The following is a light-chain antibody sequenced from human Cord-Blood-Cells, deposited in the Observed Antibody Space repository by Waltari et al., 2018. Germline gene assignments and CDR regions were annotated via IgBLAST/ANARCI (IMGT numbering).Light chain of an antibody. Sequence: DIQITQPPSSLSASVGARVTITYRASQSISSYVNWYQQRPGEAPKLLIYAASSLQSGVPSRFSVSGSGTDFTITISRLQPEDFATNYCQQSYSTLTWTFGQGTKVEIK. V-gene: IGKV1-39*01. CDR2: AAS. CDR1: QSISSY. CDR3: QQSYSTLTWT. J-gene: IGKJ1*01.